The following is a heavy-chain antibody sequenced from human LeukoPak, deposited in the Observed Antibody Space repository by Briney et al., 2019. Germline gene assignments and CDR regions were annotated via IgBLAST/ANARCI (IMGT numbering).Heavy chain of an antibody. Sequence: SETLSLTCAVCGGSISSSSYYWGWIRRPPGKGLEWIGSIYYSGCTYYNPSLKSRVTISIDTSKNQFSLKLSSVTGADTAVYYCARAGGIRAAASTRLFHYWGQGTLVTVSS. J-gene: IGHJ4*02. CDR2: IYYSGCT. CDR3: ARAGGIRAAASTRLFHY. V-gene: IGHV4-39*07. CDR1: GGSISSSSYY. D-gene: IGHD6-13*01.